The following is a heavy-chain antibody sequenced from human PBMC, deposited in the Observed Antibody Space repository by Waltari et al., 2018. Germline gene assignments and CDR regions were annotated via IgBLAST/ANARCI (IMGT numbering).Heavy chain of an antibody. CDR2: MNPNSRNT. J-gene: IGHJ6*02. Sequence: VQLVQSGAEVKKPGASVKGSCKASGYTFPSYELNWARPPTGKGQEWMGWMNPNSRNTGYAQKCQGRFTMTRNTSISTAYMVLSSLRSEDTAVYYCACTDYYGSGSYYMDYYYGMDVWGQGTTVTVSS. D-gene: IGHD3-10*01. CDR3: ACTDYYGSGSYYMDYYYGMDV. V-gene: IGHV1-8*01. CDR1: GYTFPSYE.